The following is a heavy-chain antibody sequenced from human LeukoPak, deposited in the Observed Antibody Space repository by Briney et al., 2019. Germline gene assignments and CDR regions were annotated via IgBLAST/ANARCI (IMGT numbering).Heavy chain of an antibody. D-gene: IGHD6-19*01. CDR3: ARASQWLAFDN. Sequence: ETLSLTCTVSGGSISSYYWSWVRQAPGKGLEWVSVVYNGDNTNYADSVKGRFTISRDNSKNTLYLQMNSLRADDTAVYFCARASQWLAFDNWGQGTLVTVSS. CDR1: GGSISSYY. CDR2: VYNGDNT. V-gene: IGHV3-66*01. J-gene: IGHJ4*02.